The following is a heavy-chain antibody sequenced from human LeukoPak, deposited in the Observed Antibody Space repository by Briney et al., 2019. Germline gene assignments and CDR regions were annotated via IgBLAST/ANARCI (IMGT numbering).Heavy chain of an antibody. Sequence: SGXXXXSYAMSWVRQAPGKGLEWVSAISGSGGSTYYADSVKGRFTISRDNSKNTLYLQMNSLRAEDTAVYYCAKERKQQLVVHWGQGTLVTVSS. V-gene: IGHV3-23*01. J-gene: IGHJ4*02. D-gene: IGHD6-13*01. CDR3: AKERKQQLVVH. CDR2: ISGSGGST. CDR1: GXXXXSYA.